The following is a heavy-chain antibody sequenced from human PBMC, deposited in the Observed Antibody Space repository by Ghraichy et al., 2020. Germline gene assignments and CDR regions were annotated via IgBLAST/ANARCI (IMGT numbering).Heavy chain of an antibody. Sequence: SETLSLTCTVSGGSISSYYWSWIRQPAGKGLEWIGRIYTSGSTNYNPSLKSRVTMSVDTSKNQFSLKLSSVTAADTAVYYCARERGVFNQLLYGLYYYYGMDVWGQGTTVTVSS. D-gene: IGHD2-2*02. CDR2: IYTSGST. CDR1: GGSISSYY. CDR3: ARERGVFNQLLYGLYYYYGMDV. J-gene: IGHJ6*02. V-gene: IGHV4-4*07.